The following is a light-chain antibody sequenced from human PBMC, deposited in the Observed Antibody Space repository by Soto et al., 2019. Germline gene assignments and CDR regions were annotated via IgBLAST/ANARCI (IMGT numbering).Light chain of an antibody. Sequence: DIQMTQAPSTLSASVLVTVTITCRASQGINTYLAWYQQNPGKVPVLLIYTASTLTPGVPSRFSGRGAGTDFTLTISSLQPKDFPTYYCKKYVSPPATLGQGTKVE. J-gene: IGKJ1*01. CDR2: TAS. V-gene: IGKV1-27*01. CDR3: KKYVSPPAT. CDR1: QGINTY.